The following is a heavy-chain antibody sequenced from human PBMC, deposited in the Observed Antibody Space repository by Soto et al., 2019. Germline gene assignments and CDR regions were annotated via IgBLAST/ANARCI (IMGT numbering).Heavy chain of an antibody. CDR1: GGSISSGGYY. Sequence: SETLSLTCTVSGGSISSGGYYWSWIRQHPGRGLEWIGDIYPSGNTNYNPSFKSRVSISIDTSNNQFSLKMSSVTAADTAVYYCARGGYFDSWGQGTLVTVSS. J-gene: IGHJ4*02. CDR3: ARGGYFDS. D-gene: IGHD6-13*01. V-gene: IGHV4-61*08. CDR2: IYPSGNT.